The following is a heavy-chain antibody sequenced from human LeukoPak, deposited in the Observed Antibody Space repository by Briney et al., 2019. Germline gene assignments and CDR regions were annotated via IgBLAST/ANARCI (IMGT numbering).Heavy chain of an antibody. CDR3: ARARARPGDRYDY. D-gene: IGHD7-27*01. CDR2: INHSGST. V-gene: IGHV4-34*01. CDR1: GGSFSGYY. J-gene: IGHJ4*02. Sequence: SETLSLTCAVYGGSFSGYYWSWIRQPPGKGLEWIGEINHSGSTNYNPSLKSRVTISVDTSKNQFSLKLSSVTAADTAVYYYARARARPGDRYDYWGQGTLVTVSS.